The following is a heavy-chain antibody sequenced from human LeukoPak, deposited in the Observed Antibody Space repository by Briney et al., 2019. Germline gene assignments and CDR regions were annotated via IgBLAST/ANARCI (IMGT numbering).Heavy chain of an antibody. CDR2: ISSDGSNK. J-gene: IGHJ6*03. Sequence: QAGGSLRLSCAAPGFTFSSYGMHWVRQAAGKGLEWVAVISSDGSNKYYADSVKGRFTISRDNSKNTLYLQMNSLRAEDTAVYYCANGYCTNGVCYPYYYYYMDVWGKGTTVTVSS. CDR1: GFTFSSYG. V-gene: IGHV3-30*18. D-gene: IGHD2-8*01. CDR3: ANGYCTNGVCYPYYYYYMDV.